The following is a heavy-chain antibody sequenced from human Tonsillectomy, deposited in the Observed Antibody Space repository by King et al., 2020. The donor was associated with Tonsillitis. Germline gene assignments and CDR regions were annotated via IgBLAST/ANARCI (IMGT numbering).Heavy chain of an antibody. CDR3: ARGRYLPYCGGDCYGHLDD. D-gene: IGHD2-21*02. V-gene: IGHV1-69*01. CDR1: GGTFSNSA. CDR2: IIPIFETA. J-gene: IGHJ4*02. Sequence: VQLVESGSEVKKPGSSVKVSCKPSGGTFSNSAISWVRQAPGQGLEWMGGIIPIFETAHYARKFQGRVTITADESTSTANMELSSLRSEDTAVYYCARGRYLPYCGGDCYGHLDDWGQGTLVTVSS.